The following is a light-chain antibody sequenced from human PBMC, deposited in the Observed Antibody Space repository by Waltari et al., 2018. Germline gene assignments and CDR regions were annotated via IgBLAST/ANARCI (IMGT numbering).Light chain of an antibody. Sequence: QSVLTQPPSVSGAPGQRVTISCTGSGSNIGAGYDVHWYQQLPRAAPKLLIYGSSSRPLGVPDRFLGSTSGTSASLAIIGLQAEDEADYYCQSYDTSLSVVFGGGTKLTVL. CDR3: QSYDTSLSVV. J-gene: IGLJ3*02. CDR2: GSS. V-gene: IGLV1-40*01. CDR1: GSNIGAGYD.